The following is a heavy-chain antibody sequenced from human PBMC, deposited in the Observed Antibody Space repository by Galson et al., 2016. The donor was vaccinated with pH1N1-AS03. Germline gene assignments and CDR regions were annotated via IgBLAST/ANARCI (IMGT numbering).Heavy chain of an antibody. D-gene: IGHD1-20*01. CDR1: GFAFNVYG. Sequence: SLRLSCAASGFAFNVYGMHWVRQAPGKGLEWVAIVSDSGGATFYADSVKGRFTISRDNYKNTLSLQMNSLGVEDTAIYYCAKGLTIAGSTYHFDSWGQGTLVTVSS. J-gene: IGHJ4*02. CDR2: VSDSGGAT. V-gene: IGHV3-23*01. CDR3: AKGLTIAGSTYHFDS.